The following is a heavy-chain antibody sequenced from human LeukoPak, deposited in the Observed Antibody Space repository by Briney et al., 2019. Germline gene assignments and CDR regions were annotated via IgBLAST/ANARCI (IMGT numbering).Heavy chain of an antibody. Sequence: GGSLRLSCAASGFTFSDYYMSWIRQAPGKGLEWVSYISSSGSTIYYADFVKGRFTISRDNAKNSLYLQMNSLRAEDTAVYYCARGMFVVVPAAMDYWGQGTLVTVSS. CDR3: ARGMFVVVPAAMDY. J-gene: IGHJ4*02. CDR2: ISSSGSTI. D-gene: IGHD2-2*01. CDR1: GFTFSDYY. V-gene: IGHV3-11*04.